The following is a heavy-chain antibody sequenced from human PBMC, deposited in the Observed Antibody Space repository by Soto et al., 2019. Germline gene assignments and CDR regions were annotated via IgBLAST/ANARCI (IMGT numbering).Heavy chain of an antibody. CDR3: ASYDFWSGYRSFDY. V-gene: IGHV4-59*08. D-gene: IGHD3-3*01. CDR2: IYYSGST. Sequence: SETLSLTCTVSGGSISSYYWSWIRQPPGKGLEWIGYIYYSGSTNYNPSLKSRVTISVDTSKNQFSLKLSSVTAADTAVYYCASYDFWSGYRSFDYWGQGTLVTVSS. J-gene: IGHJ4*02. CDR1: GGSISSYY.